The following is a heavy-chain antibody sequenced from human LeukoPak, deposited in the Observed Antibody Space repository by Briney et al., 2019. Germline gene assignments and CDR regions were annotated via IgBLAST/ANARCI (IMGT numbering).Heavy chain of an antibody. CDR2: INSDGSST. CDR3: AKDLTMIVVVSVDY. V-gene: IGHV3-74*01. Sequence: PGGSLRLSCAASGFTFSSYWMHWVRQAPGKGLVWVSRINSDGSSTSYADSVKGRFTISRDNTKNTLYLQMNSLRAEDTAVYYCAKDLTMIVVVSVDYWGQGTLVTVSS. D-gene: IGHD3-22*01. CDR1: GFTFSSYW. J-gene: IGHJ4*02.